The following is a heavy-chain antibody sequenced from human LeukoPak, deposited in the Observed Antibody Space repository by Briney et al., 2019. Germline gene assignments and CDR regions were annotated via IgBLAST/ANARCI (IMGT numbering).Heavy chain of an antibody. CDR3: ARGDTAMVTGYYYGMDV. Sequence: SETLSLTCTVSGGSISSYYWWLQQPPPRGQERIINNYYSGSTNYNPSLKSRVTISVDTSKNQFSLKLSSVTAADTAVYYCARGDTAMVTGYYYGMDVWGQGATVTVSS. CDR1: GGSISSYY. V-gene: IGHV4-59*01. CDR2: NYYSGST. D-gene: IGHD5-18*01. J-gene: IGHJ6*02.